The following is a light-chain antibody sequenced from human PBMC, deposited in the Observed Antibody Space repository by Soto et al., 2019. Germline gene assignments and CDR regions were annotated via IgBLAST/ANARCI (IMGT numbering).Light chain of an antibody. CDR3: SSYTGSSTSV. Sequence: QSVLTQPASVSGSPGQSITISCTGTSSDVGGYNYVSWYQQHPGKAPKLMIYDVSNLPSGVSNRFSGSKSGNTASLTISGLQAEDEADYYCSSYTGSSTSVFGTGTKLTVL. CDR2: DVS. V-gene: IGLV2-14*01. CDR1: SSDVGGYNY. J-gene: IGLJ1*01.